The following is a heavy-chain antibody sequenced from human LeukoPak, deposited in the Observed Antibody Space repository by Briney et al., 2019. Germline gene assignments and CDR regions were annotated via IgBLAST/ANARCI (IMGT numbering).Heavy chain of an antibody. V-gene: IGHV3-30*02. CDR2: IRYDGSNK. J-gene: IGHJ4*02. CDR3: ATCSGGRCYSKGFDY. Sequence: GGSLRLSCAASGFTFSSYGMHWVRQAPGKGLEWVAFIRYDGSNKYYADSVKGRFTISRDNSKNTLYLQMNSLRAEDTAVYYCATCSGGRCYSKGFDYWGQGTLVTVSS. CDR1: GFTFSSYG. D-gene: IGHD2-15*01.